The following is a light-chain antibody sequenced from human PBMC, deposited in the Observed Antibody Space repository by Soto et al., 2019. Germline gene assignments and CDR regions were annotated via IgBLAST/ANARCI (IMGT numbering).Light chain of an antibody. CDR2: GAS. Sequence: DIQMTQSPSTLSASVGDSVTITCRASQNIASWLAWYQQTPGKAPKLLIYGASTSESGVPSRFSGSGSRTKFTLTIRSLQPRDFATNYCQQYNTYSATFGQGTRLEIK. CDR3: QQYNTYSAT. J-gene: IGKJ5*01. CDR1: QNIASW. V-gene: IGKV1-5*01.